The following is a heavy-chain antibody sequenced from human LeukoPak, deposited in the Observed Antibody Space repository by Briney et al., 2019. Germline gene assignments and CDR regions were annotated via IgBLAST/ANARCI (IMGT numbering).Heavy chain of an antibody. CDR1: GFTFSSYS. CDR3: ARDFVYYDFWSGYYPHFGMDV. CDR2: ISMTSSTI. V-gene: IGHV3-48*01. Sequence: GGSLRLSCAASGFTFSSYSMNWVRQAPGKGLEWISYISMTSSTIYYADSVKGRFTISRDNAKNSLFLQMNGLRAEDTAVYYCARDFVYYDFWSGYYPHFGMDVWGQGTTVTVSS. J-gene: IGHJ6*02. D-gene: IGHD3-3*01.